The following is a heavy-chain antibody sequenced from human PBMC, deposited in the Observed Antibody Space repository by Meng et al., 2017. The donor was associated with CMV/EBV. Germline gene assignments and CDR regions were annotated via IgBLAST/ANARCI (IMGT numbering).Heavy chain of an antibody. Sequence: AASGFTFTDQYMDWVRVAPGKGLEWVSAISGSGDRIYYADSVKGRFTISRDNSKNTVYLQMNSLRAEDSALYYCAKDQGSGWPGFDYWGQGTLVTVSS. CDR1: GFTFTDQY. CDR2: ISGSGDRI. V-gene: IGHV3-23*01. D-gene: IGHD6-19*01. CDR3: AKDQGSGWPGFDY. J-gene: IGHJ4*02.